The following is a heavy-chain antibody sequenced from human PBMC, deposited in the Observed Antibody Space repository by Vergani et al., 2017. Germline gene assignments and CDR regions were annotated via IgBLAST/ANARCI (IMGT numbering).Heavy chain of an antibody. J-gene: IGHJ4*02. D-gene: IGHD3-10*01. CDR1: GGSISSYY. CDR2: IYYSGST. Sequence: QVQLQESGPGLVKPSETLSLTCTVSGGSISSYYWSWIRQPPGKGLEWIGYIYYSGSTNYNPSLKSRVTISVDTSKNQFSLKLSSVTAADTAVYYCASHYYGSGSYLDYWGQGTWSPSPQ. CDR3: ASHYYGSGSYLDY. V-gene: IGHV4-59*01.